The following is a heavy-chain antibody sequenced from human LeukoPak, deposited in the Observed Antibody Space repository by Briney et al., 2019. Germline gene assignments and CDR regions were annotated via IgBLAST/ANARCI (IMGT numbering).Heavy chain of an antibody. Sequence: PGGSLRLSCAASGFTFSSYEMNWVRQAPGKGLEWVSYISSSGSTIYYADSVKGRFTISRDNAKNSLYLQMNSLRAEDTAVYYCARVPIVVGKDGAFDCWGQGTLVTVSS. CDR1: GFTFSSYE. D-gene: IGHD2-21*01. CDR2: ISSSGSTI. CDR3: ARVPIVVGKDGAFDC. V-gene: IGHV3-48*03. J-gene: IGHJ4*02.